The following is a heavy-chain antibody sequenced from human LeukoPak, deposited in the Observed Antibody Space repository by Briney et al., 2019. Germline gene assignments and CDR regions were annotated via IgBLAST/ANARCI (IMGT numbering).Heavy chain of an antibody. CDR2: IYPGDSDT. CDR1: ETSFTNCW. V-gene: IGHV5-51*01. CDR3: ARSRDSTTSTLPY. Sequence: GESLKISCKGSETSFTNCWIVWVRQMPGKGLEWVGIIYPGDSDTRYSPTFQGQVTISADSSTTTAYLQWSGLNASATAMYYCARSRDSTTSTLPYWGQGTQVTVSS. D-gene: IGHD5-24*01. J-gene: IGHJ4*02.